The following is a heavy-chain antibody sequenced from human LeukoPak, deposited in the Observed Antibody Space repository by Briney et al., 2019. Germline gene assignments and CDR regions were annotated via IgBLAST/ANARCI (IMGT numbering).Heavy chain of an antibody. CDR2: IYYSGST. CDR3: ARRTYYDPFDY. CDR1: GGSISSSSYY. V-gene: IGHV4-39*01. J-gene: IGHJ4*02. Sequence: ASETLSLTCTVSGGSISSSSYYWGWIRQPPGKGLEWIGSIYYSGSTYYNPSLKGRVTISVDTSKNQFSLKLSSVTAADTAVYYCARRTYYDPFDYWGQGTLVTVSS. D-gene: IGHD3-3*01.